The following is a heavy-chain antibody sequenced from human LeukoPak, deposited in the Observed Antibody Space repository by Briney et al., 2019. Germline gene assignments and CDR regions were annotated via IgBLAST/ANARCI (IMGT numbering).Heavy chain of an antibody. J-gene: IGHJ4*02. Sequence: GGSLRLSCVASGLTFSSYWMSWVRQALGKGLEWVANIKQDGSETYYVGSVKGRFTISRDNARNSLYLQMNSLRADDTAVYYCARGDFWSDRYYWGQGTLVTVSS. V-gene: IGHV3-7*01. CDR2: IKQDGSET. D-gene: IGHD3-3*01. CDR3: ARGDFWSDRYY. CDR1: GLTFSSYW.